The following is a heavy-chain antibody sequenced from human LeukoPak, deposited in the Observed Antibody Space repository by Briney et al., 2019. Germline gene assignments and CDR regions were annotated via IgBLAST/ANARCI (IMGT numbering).Heavy chain of an antibody. J-gene: IGHJ4*02. D-gene: IGHD3-10*01. CDR2: MDNFGIK. CDR3: AGGKYYGSGTRPGYLGY. Sequence: PGGSLRLSCAASDFIVNNNYVDWVRQAPGKGLEWVSCMDNFGIKTYADSVRDRFTVPRDSSRNVVFLQMNSLRVEDTAVYYCAGGKYYGSGTRPGYLGYWGLGTMVTVSS. CDR1: DFIVNNNY. V-gene: IGHV3-53*01.